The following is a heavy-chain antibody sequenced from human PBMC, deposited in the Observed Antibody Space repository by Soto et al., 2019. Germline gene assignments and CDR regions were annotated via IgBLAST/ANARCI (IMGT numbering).Heavy chain of an antibody. D-gene: IGHD3-16*02. V-gene: IGHV3-33*01. J-gene: IGHJ3*02. Sequence: QVQLVESGGGVVQPGRSLRLSCAASGFTFSSYGMHWVRQAPGKGLEWVAVIWYDGSNKYYADSVKGRFTISRDNSKNKLYLQMNSLKAEDTAVYYCARDHQLIRGYTTRDAFDIWGQGTMVTVSS. CDR2: IWYDGSNK. CDR1: GFTFSSYG. CDR3: ARDHQLIRGYTTRDAFDI.